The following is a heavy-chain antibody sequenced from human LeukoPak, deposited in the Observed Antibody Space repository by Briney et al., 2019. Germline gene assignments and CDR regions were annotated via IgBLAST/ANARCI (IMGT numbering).Heavy chain of an antibody. D-gene: IGHD3-9*01. CDR2: IYYSGST. CDR1: GGSLSSSSYY. Sequence: SQTLSLTCTLSGGSLSSSSYYWGWIRQPPGRGLEGIGRIYYSGSTYHNPPLKSRVTISVDTSKNQFSLKLRSVTAADTAVYYCARDYDVLPAYPPTQLFDPWGQGTLVTVSS. V-gene: IGHV4-39*07. J-gene: IGHJ5*02. CDR3: ARDYDVLPAYPPTQLFDP.